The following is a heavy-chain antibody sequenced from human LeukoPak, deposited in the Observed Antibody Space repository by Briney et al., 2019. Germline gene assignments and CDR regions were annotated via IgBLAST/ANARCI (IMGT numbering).Heavy chain of an antibody. Sequence: SETLSLTCTVSGGSISGHYWSWIRQSPGKGLEWIGYIDPTGLTSYNPSINSRVIISEDTSKNQFSLKVRSVTTADTAVYFCARQTPYSGNHYFDYWGQGTLVTVSS. CDR2: IDPTGLT. CDR1: GGSISGHY. V-gene: IGHV4-4*09. CDR3: ARQTPYSGNHYFDY. D-gene: IGHD1-26*01. J-gene: IGHJ4*02.